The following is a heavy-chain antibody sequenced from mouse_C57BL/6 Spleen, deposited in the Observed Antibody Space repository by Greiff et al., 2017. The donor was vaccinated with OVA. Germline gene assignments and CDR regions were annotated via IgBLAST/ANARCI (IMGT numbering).Heavy chain of an antibody. J-gene: IGHJ1*03. D-gene: IGHD2-1*01. Sequence: QVQLKQSGAELVRPGASVTLSCKASGYTFTDYEMHWVKQTPVHGLEWIGAIDPETGGTAYNQKFKGKAILTADKSSSTAYMELRSLTSEDSAVYYCTSYYGNYGYFDVWGTGTTVTVSS. CDR3: TSYYGNYGYFDV. V-gene: IGHV1-15*01. CDR1: GYTFTDYE. CDR2: IDPETGGT.